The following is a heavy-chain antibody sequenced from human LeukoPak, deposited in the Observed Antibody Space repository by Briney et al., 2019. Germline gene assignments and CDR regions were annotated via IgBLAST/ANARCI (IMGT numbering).Heavy chain of an antibody. V-gene: IGHV1-18*01. Sequence: ASVKVSCKASGYTFSTHDITWVRQAPGQGLEWMGWISGYNGNTNYAQKFQGRVTVTTDTSRTTAYKELRSLRVDDTAVYYCARGGYSTGYDHWGRGPLVTVSS. D-gene: IGHD5-18*01. CDR2: ISGYNGNT. CDR1: GYTFSTHD. J-gene: IGHJ5*02. CDR3: ARGGYSTGYDH.